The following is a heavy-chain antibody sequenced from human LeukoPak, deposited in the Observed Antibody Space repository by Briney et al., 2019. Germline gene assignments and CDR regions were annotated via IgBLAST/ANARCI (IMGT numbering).Heavy chain of an antibody. CDR2: IRYDGSNK. Sequence: GGSLRLSCAASGFTFSSYGMHWVRQAPGKGLEWVAFIRYDGSNKYYADSVKGRFTISRDNSKNTLYPQMNSLRAEDTAVYYCAKDEQALELPPYYFDYWGQGTLVTVSS. CDR3: AKDEQALELPPYYFDY. V-gene: IGHV3-30*02. CDR1: GFTFSSYG. D-gene: IGHD1-7*01. J-gene: IGHJ4*02.